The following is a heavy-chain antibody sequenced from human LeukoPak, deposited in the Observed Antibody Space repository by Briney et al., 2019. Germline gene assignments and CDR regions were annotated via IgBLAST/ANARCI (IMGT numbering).Heavy chain of an antibody. CDR1: GFTFSDYY. CDR3: AAGRYFDWLRPFDY. D-gene: IGHD3-9*01. V-gene: IGHV3-11*01. Sequence: GGSLRLSCAASGFTFSDYYMSWIRQAPGKGLEWVSYISSSGSTIYYADSVKGRFTISRDNAKNSLYLQMNSLRSEDTAVYYCAAGRYFDWLRPFDYWGQGTLVTVSS. J-gene: IGHJ4*02. CDR2: ISSSGSTI.